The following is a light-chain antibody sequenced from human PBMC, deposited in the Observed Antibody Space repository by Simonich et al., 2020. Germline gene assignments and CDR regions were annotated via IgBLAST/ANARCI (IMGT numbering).Light chain of an antibody. Sequence: EIVLTQSPGTLSLSPGERATLSCRASQSVSSSYLAWYQQKPGLAPRLLIYDASSRATGIPDRFSGSGSGTDFTLTISRLEPEDVAVYYCQQYGSSPPITFGQGTRLEIK. CDR1: QSVSSSY. CDR2: DAS. CDR3: QQYGSSPPIT. J-gene: IGKJ5*01. V-gene: IGKV3D-20*01.